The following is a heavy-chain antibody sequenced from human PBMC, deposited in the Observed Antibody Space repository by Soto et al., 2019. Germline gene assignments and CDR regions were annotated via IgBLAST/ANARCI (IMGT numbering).Heavy chain of an antibody. CDR1: GFTFSSYW. Sequence: GGSLRLSCAASGFTFSSYWMSWVRQAPGKGLEWVANIKQDGSEKYYVDSVKGRFTISRDNAKNSLYLQMNSLRAEDTAVYYCAREGVRFLESAEIYYYYYMDVWGKGTTVTVSS. CDR2: IKQDGSEK. V-gene: IGHV3-7*01. D-gene: IGHD3-3*01. J-gene: IGHJ6*03. CDR3: AREGVRFLESAEIYYYYYMDV.